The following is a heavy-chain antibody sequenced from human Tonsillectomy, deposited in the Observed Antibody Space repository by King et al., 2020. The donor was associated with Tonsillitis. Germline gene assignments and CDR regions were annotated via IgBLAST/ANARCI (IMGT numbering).Heavy chain of an antibody. Sequence: VQLVESGAEVKKPGSSVKVSCKASGGTFSSYAISWVRQAPGQGLEWMGRIIPILGIANYAQKFQGRVTITADKSTSTAYMELSSLRSEDTAVYYCAGDLGAAAVFQHWGQGTLVTVSS. CDR1: GGTFSSYA. CDR2: IIPILGIA. J-gene: IGHJ1*01. CDR3: AGDLGAAAVFQH. V-gene: IGHV1-69*09. D-gene: IGHD6-13*01.